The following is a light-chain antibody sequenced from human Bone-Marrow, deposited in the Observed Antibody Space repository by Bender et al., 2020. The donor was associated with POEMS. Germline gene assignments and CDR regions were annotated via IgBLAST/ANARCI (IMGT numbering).Light chain of an antibody. J-gene: IGLJ1*01. V-gene: IGLV2-8*01. CDR1: NSDVGLYKF. CDR2: DVS. CDR3: CSFAGSAPYA. Sequence: QSALTQPPSASGSPGQSVTISCTGTNSDVGLYKFVSWYQQHPGEAPKLIIYDVSKRPSGVPDRFSGSKSGNTASLTVSGLQAADEADCYCCSFAGSAPYAFGTGTRVTVL.